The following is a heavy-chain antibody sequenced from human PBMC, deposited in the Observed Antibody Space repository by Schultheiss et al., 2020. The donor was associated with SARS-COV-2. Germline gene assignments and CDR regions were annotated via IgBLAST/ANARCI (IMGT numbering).Heavy chain of an antibody. Sequence: GGSLRLSCAASGFTFSNAWMSWVRQAPGKGLEWVSAISGSGGSTYYADSVKGRFTISRDNSKNTLYLQMNSLRAEDTAVYYCAKFIYDNDAFDIWGQGTMVTVSS. J-gene: IGHJ3*02. V-gene: IGHV3-23*01. D-gene: IGHD3-22*01. CDR2: ISGSGGST. CDR1: GFTFSNAW. CDR3: AKFIYDNDAFDI.